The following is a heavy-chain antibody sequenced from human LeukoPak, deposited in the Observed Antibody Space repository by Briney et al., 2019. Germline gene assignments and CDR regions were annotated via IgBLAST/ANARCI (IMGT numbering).Heavy chain of an antibody. CDR3: ARGSLSSARRGSYYFDY. D-gene: IGHD2-2*01. CDR1: GGSISSSSYY. V-gene: IGHV4-39*07. Sequence: SETLSLTCTVSGGSISSSSYYWGWIRQPPGKGLEWIGSIYYSGSTYYNPSLKSRVTISVDTSKNRFSLKLSSVTAADTAVYYCARGSLSSARRGSYYFDYWGQGTLVTVSS. J-gene: IGHJ4*02. CDR2: IYYSGST.